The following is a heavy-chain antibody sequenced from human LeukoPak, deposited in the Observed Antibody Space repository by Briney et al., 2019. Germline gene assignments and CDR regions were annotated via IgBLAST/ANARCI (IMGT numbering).Heavy chain of an antibody. J-gene: IGHJ4*02. CDR1: GFTFSTSA. CDR2: ISGVNDGT. D-gene: IGHD6-19*01. V-gene: IGHV3-23*01. CDR3: AKGKYSSGGVPDY. Sequence: GGSLRLSCAASGFTFSTSAMTWVRQAPGKGLEWVSAISGVNDGTYYADSVKGRFTISRDNSKNTLYLQMNSLRVEDTAVYYCAKGKYSSGGVPDYWGQGTLVTVSS.